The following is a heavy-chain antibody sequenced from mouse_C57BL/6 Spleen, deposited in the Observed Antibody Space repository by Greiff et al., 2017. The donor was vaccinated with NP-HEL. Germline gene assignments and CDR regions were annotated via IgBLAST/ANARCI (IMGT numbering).Heavy chain of an antibody. Sequence: VQLQQSGPGLVKPSQSLSLTCSVTGYSITSGYYWNWIRQFPGNKLEWMGYISYDGSNNYNPSLKNRISITRDTSKNQFFLKLNSVTTEDTATYYCARGASSWYFDVWGTGTTVTVSS. CDR1: GYSITSGYY. CDR3: ARGASSWYFDV. D-gene: IGHD1-1*01. V-gene: IGHV3-6*01. J-gene: IGHJ1*03. CDR2: ISYDGSN.